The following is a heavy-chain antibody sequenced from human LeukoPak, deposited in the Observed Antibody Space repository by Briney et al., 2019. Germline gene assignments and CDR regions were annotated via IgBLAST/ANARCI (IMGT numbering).Heavy chain of an antibody. CDR1: GYTLTRYA. V-gene: IGHV7-4-1*02. J-gene: IGHJ4*02. Sequence: GASVKVSCKASGYTLTRYAVNWVRQAPGQGLEWMGWINTNIGNATYAQGFTGRFVFSLDTSVSTAYLQISRLKAEDTAVYYCAREGRVPAAMRGVDYWGQGTLVTVSS. CDR3: AREGRVPAAMRGVDY. D-gene: IGHD2-2*01. CDR2: INTNIGNA.